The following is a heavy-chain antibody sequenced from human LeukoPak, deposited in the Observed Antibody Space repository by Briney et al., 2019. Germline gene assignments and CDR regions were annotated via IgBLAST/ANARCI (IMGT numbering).Heavy chain of an antibody. CDR2: ISAYNGNA. D-gene: IGHD1-26*01. Sequence: ASVKVSCKASGYTFTSYGISWVRQAPGQGLEWMGWISAYNGNANYAQKLQGRVTMTTDTSTSTAYMELRSLRSDDTAVYYCARDVAYSGSFTGDYWGQGTLVTVSS. J-gene: IGHJ4*02. CDR1: GYTFTSYG. V-gene: IGHV1-18*01. CDR3: ARDVAYSGSFTGDY.